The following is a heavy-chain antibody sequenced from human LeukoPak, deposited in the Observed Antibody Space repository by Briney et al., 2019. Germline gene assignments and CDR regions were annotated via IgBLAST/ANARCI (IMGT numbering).Heavy chain of an antibody. D-gene: IGHD1-14*01. J-gene: IGHJ4*02. CDR3: ARGYRYFDY. CDR2: ISASGGST. V-gene: IGHV3-23*01. Sequence: PGGSLRLSCAASGFTFSSYALSWVRQAPGKGLEWVSLISASGGSTYYADSVKGRFTISRDNSKNTLYLQMNSLRAEDTAVYYCARGYRYFDYWGEGTLVTVSP. CDR1: GFTFSSYA.